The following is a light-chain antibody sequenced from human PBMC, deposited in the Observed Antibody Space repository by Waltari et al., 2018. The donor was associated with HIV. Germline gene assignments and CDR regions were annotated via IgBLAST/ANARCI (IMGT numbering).Light chain of an antibody. CDR1: SSNIGTGSD. V-gene: IGLV1-40*01. J-gene: IGLJ3*02. CDR2: ANT. Sequence: QSALTQPPSVSGAPGHRVTISCTGTSSNIGTGSDVHRYQQLPGTAPKLLIYANTTRPSGGPDRFSGSKSGTSASLAITGLQAEDEADYYCQSYDSRLSGSVFGGGTKLTVL. CDR3: QSYDSRLSGSV.